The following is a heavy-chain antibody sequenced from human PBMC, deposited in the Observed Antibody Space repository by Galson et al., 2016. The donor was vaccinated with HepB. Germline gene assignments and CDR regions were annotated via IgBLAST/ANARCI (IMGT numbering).Heavy chain of an antibody. CDR1: GFTFSDYS. J-gene: IGHJ6*02. V-gene: IGHV3-48*04. CDR3: AGGPAMGDFPPSFYFYGMDV. D-gene: IGHD2-21*01. Sequence: SLRLSCAVSGFTFSDYSMNWVRQTPEKGLEWLSFVSRGGTTIYYADSVRGRFTSSRDNAKRSLFLQMNSLRAEDTGVYYCAGGPAMGDFPPSFYFYGMDVWGQGITVTVSS. CDR2: VSRGGTTI.